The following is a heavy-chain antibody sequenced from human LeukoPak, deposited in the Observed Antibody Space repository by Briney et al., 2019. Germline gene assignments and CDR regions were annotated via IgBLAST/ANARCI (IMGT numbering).Heavy chain of an antibody. V-gene: IGHV4-39*01. J-gene: IGHJ5*02. D-gene: IGHD1-26*01. CDR1: GGSISSSSYY. Sequence: PSETLSLTCTVSGGSISSSSYYWGWIRQPPGKGLEWIGSIYYSGSTFYNPSLKSRVTISVDTSKNQFSLKLSSVTAADTAVYYCVRQSGVGATDPWGQGTLVTVSS. CDR3: VRQSGVGATDP. CDR2: IYYSGST.